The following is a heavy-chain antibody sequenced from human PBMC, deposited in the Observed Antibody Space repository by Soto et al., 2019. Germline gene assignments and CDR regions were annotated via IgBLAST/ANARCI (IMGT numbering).Heavy chain of an antibody. D-gene: IGHD3-22*01. CDR3: ARRSFYFNSRGNGGDGMDS. CDR1: GYSFTSYW. J-gene: IGHJ6*02. CDR2: IYPGDSDT. V-gene: IGHV5-51*01. Sequence: GESLKISCKGSGYSFTSYWIGWVRQMPGKGLEWMGIIYPGDSDTRYSPSFQGQVTISADKSISTAYMPWSSMKASDTAMYYCARRSFYFNSRGNGGDGMDSLGQGITVSVSS.